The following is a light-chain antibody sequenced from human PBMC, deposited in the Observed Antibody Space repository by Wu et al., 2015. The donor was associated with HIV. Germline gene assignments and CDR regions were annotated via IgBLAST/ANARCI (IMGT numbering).Light chain of an antibody. J-gene: IGKJ2*01. CDR3: QQRRYWPLYT. CDR1: ECCQL. Sequence: IVFDTRFHAPSSFVVQGKEPPSPAGQSECCQLLAWYQQNLARLHGLLIYRCIQQGHWHPSQVQWHGSGTDFTLTISSLEPEDFAVYYCQQRRYWPLYTFGQGTKLEIK. V-gene: IGKV3-11*01. CDR2: RCI.